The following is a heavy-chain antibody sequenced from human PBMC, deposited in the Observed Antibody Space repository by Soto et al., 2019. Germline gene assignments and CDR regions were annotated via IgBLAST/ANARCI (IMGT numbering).Heavy chain of an antibody. J-gene: IGHJ5*02. CDR3: ARGITMVRGHNWFDP. D-gene: IGHD3-10*01. CDR1: GYTFTGYY. Sequence: GASVKVSCKASGYTFTGYYMHWVRQAPGQRLEWMGWINAGNGNTKYSQKFQGRVTITRDTSASTAYMELSSLRSEDTAVYYCARGITMVRGHNWFDPWGQGTLVTVSS. V-gene: IGHV1-3*01. CDR2: INAGNGNT.